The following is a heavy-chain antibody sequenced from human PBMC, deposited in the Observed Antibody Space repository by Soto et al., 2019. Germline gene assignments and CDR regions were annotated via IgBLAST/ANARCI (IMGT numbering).Heavy chain of an antibody. D-gene: IGHD2-2*02. CDR1: GFTFSSYG. Sequence: GGSLRLSCAASGFTFSSYGMHWVRQAPGKGLEWVAVIWYDGSNKYYADSVKGRFTISRDNSKNTLYLQMNSLRAEDTAVYYCARDIIDIVVVPAAILVYYYGMDVWGQGTTVTVSS. J-gene: IGHJ6*02. CDR3: ARDIIDIVVVPAAILVYYYGMDV. V-gene: IGHV3-33*01. CDR2: IWYDGSNK.